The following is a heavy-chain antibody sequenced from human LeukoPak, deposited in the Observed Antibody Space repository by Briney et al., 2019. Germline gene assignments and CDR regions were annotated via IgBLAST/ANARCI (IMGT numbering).Heavy chain of an antibody. CDR1: GGTFSSYA. D-gene: IGHD3-22*01. J-gene: IGHJ6*02. CDR2: IIPIFGTA. V-gene: IGHV1-69*13. Sequence: SVKVSCKASGGTFSSYAISWVRQAPGQGLEWMGGIIPIFGTANYAQKFQGRVTITADQSTSTAYMELSSLRSEDTAVYYCARSYDSSGYYANPNYYYYGMDVWGQGTTVTVSS. CDR3: ARSYDSSGYYANPNYYYYGMDV.